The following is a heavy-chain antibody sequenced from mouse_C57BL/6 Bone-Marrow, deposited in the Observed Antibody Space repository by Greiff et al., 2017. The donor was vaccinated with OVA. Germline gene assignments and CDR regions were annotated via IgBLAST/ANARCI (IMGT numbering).Heavy chain of an antibody. CDR3: ARSRDYDGDWYFDV. Sequence: QVQLQQSGAELVRPGTSVKVSCKASGYAFTNYLIEWVKQRPGQGLEWIGVINPGSGGTNYNEKFKGKATLTADKSSSTAYMQLSSLTSEDSAVYFCARSRDYDGDWYFDVWGTGTTVTVSS. D-gene: IGHD2-4*01. CDR2: INPGSGGT. J-gene: IGHJ1*03. CDR1: GYAFTNYL. V-gene: IGHV1-54*01.